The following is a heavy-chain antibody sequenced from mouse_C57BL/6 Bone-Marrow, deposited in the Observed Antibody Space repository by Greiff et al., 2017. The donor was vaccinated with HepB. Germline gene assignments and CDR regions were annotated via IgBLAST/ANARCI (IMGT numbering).Heavy chain of an antibody. CDR1: GSTFTSYW. J-gene: IGHJ1*03. V-gene: IGHV1-62-3*01. D-gene: IGHD1-1*01. Sequence: QVQLQQPGAELVKPGASVKLSSKASGSTFTSYWMPWVKQRPGRGLEWLGRIDPHSGGTKYNEKFKSTATLTVDKPSSTAYMQLSSLTSEDSAVYYCARGDYYGSGYFDVWGTGTTVTVSS. CDR2: IDPHSGGT. CDR3: ARGDYYGSGYFDV.